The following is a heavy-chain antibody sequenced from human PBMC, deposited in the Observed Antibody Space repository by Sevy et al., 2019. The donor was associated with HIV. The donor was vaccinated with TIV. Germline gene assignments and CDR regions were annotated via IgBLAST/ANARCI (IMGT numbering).Heavy chain of an antibody. CDR1: GFTPSTYV. Sequence: GGSLRLSCAASGFTPSTYVMHWVRQAPGKGLEWVAVIGNDGSNKYYADSVKGRFTISRDNSKNTLFLQMDSLRAEDTAVYYCARDPRMYGDYLLAYFDSWGQGTLVAVSS. CDR2: IGNDGSNK. CDR3: ARDPRMYGDYLLAYFDS. D-gene: IGHD2-8*01. V-gene: IGHV3-33*01. J-gene: IGHJ4*02.